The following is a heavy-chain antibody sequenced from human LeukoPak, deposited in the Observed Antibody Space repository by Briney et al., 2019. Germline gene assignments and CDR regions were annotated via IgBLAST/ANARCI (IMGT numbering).Heavy chain of an antibody. V-gene: IGHV1-46*01. CDR3: ARDSSSWYQANWFDP. CDR1: GYTFTSYY. Sequence: ASVKVSCKASGYTFTSYYMHWVRQAPGQGLEWMGIINPSGGSTSYAQKFQGRVTMTRDMSTSTVYMELSSLRSEGTAVYYCARDSSSWYQANWFDPWGQGTLVTVSS. D-gene: IGHD6-13*01. J-gene: IGHJ5*02. CDR2: INPSGGST.